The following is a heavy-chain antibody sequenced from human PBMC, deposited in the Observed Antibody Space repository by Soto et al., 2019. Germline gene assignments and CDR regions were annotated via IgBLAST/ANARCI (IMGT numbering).Heavy chain of an antibody. V-gene: IGHV4-61*01. J-gene: IGHJ4*02. CDR2: LYYSGST. CDR3: ARTCGGYSYAYDY. Sequence: SETLSLTCTVSGDSVSSGRYYWRWIRQPPGKGLEWIGYLYYSGSTNYNPSLKSRVTISVDTSKNQFSLKLSSVTAADTAVYYCARTCGGYSYAYDYWGQGTLVTVSS. D-gene: IGHD5-18*01. CDR1: GDSVSSGRYY.